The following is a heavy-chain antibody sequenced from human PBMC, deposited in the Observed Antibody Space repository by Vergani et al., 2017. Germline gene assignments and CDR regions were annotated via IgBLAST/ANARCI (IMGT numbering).Heavy chain of an antibody. CDR1: GFTFDDYG. D-gene: IGHD4-23*01. CDR3: ARPQGGGNSYYYYYYGMDV. V-gene: IGHV3-20*04. Sequence: EVQLVESGGGVVRPGGSLRLSCAASGFTFDDYGMSWVRQAPGKGLEWVSGINWNGGSTGYADSVKGRFTISRDNAKNSLYLQMNSLRAEDTAVYYCARPQGGGNSYYYYYYGMDVWGQGTTVTVSS. J-gene: IGHJ6*02. CDR2: INWNGGST.